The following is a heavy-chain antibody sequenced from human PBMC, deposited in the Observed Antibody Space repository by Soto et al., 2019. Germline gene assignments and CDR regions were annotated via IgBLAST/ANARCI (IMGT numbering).Heavy chain of an antibody. CDR3: AKDYYLVAIVGVVAAYDY. V-gene: IGHV3-23*01. Sequence: PGGSLRLSCAASGFTFSSYAMSWVRQAPGKGLEWVSAISGSGGSTYYADSVKGRFTISRDNSKNTLYLQMNSLRAEDTAVYYCAKDYYLVAIVGVVAAYDYWAQGTLVTVSA. CDR1: GFTFSSYA. D-gene: IGHD3-3*01. CDR2: ISGSGGST. J-gene: IGHJ4*02.